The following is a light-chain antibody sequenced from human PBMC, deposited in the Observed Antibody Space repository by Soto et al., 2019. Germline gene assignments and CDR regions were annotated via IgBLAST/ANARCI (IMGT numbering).Light chain of an antibody. J-gene: IGLJ2*01. CDR1: SSDVGNYNY. V-gene: IGLV2-8*01. Sequence: QSALTQPPSASASPGHSVTISCTGTSSDVGNYNYVSWYQQHPGKAPKLVIFEVNKRPSGVPDRFSGSKSGNTASLTVSGLQAEDEAAYYCSAYTHSNTVIFGGGTKVTVL. CDR3: SAYTHSNTVI. CDR2: EVN.